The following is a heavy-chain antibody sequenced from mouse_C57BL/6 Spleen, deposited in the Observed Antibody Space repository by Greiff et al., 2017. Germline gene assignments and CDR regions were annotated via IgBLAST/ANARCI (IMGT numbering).Heavy chain of an antibody. CDR1: GYAFTNYL. CDR2: INPGSGGT. CDR3: ARRYDGYYYAMDY. Sequence: QVQLKQSGAELVRPGTSVKVSCKASGYAFTNYLIEWVKQRPGQGLEWIGVINPGSGGTNYNEKFKGKATLTADKSSSTAYMQLSSLTSEDSAVYFCARRYDGYYYAMDYWGQGTSVTVSS. D-gene: IGHD2-3*01. V-gene: IGHV1-54*01. J-gene: IGHJ4*01.